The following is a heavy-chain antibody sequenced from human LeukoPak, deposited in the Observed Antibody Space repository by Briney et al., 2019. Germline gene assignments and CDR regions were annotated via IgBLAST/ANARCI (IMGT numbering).Heavy chain of an antibody. CDR3: ARDGRIYYDSTKGGDY. J-gene: IGHJ4*02. V-gene: IGHV3-11*04. CDR2: ISSSGSTI. Sequence: PGGSLRLSCAASGFTFSDYYMSWIRQAPGKGLEWVSYISSSGSTIYYADSVKGRFTISRDNAKNSLYLQMNSLRAEDTAVYYCARDGRIYYDSTKGGDYWGQGTLVTVSS. D-gene: IGHD3-22*01. CDR1: GFTFSDYY.